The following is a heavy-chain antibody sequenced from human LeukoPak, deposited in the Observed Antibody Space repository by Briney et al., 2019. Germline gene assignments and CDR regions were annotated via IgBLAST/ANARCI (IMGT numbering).Heavy chain of an antibody. CDR3: ARSLYGDFY. CDR1: GFTFSTYW. CDR2: IKRDGSST. J-gene: IGHJ4*02. D-gene: IGHD4-17*01. V-gene: IGHV3-74*01. Sequence: GSLRLSCAASGFTFSTYWMHWVRQTPGKGLVWVSRIKRDGSSTNYADSVKGRFTISRDNAKNTLYLQMDSLRADDTAVYYCARSLYGDFYWGQGTLVTVSS.